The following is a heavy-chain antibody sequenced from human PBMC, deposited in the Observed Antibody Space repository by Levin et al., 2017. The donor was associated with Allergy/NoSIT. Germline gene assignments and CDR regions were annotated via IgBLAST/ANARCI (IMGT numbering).Heavy chain of an antibody. V-gene: IGHV4-34*01. CDR2: INHSGST. J-gene: IGHJ4*02. Sequence: SETLSLTCAVYGGSFSGYYWSWIRQPPGKGLERIGEINHSGSTNYNPSLKSRVTISVDTSKNQFSLKLSSVTAADTAVYYCARGGYSGYEIGRHGRLFDYWGQGTLVTVSS. CDR3: ARGGYSGYEIGRHGRLFDY. CDR1: GGSFSGYY. D-gene: IGHD5-12*01.